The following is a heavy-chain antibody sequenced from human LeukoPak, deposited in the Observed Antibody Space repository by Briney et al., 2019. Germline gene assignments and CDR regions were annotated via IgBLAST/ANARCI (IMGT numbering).Heavy chain of an antibody. CDR3: ARGFSSAWYAEFFQN. CDR1: GDSLTNSPYY. CDR2: IYSSGST. D-gene: IGHD6-19*01. J-gene: IGHJ1*01. V-gene: IGHV4-61*02. Sequence: SETLSLTCTVSGDSLTNSPYYWSWIRQPAGKGLEWIGRIYSSGSTNYNPSLMSRVTISIDASKSQFSLKLTSVTAADTAVYYCARGFSSAWYAEFFQNWGQGTLVAVSS.